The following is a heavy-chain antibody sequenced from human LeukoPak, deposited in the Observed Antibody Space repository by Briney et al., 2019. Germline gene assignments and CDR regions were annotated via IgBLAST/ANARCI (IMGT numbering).Heavy chain of an antibody. CDR1: GFTFSSYD. CDR2: ITGSGGST. V-gene: IGHV3-23*01. J-gene: IGHJ3*02. CDR3: ARDISRAFDI. Sequence: GGSLRLSCAASGFTFSSYDMSWVRQAPGKGLEWVSVITGSGGSTDYADSVKGRFTISRDNSKHTLYLQMNSLRAEDTAVYYCARDISRAFDIWGQGTMVTVSS.